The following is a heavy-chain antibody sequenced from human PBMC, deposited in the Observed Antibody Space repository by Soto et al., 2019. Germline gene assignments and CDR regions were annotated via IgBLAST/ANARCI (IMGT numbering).Heavy chain of an antibody. D-gene: IGHD2-15*01. Sequence: SVKVSCKASGDNFSSYDISWVRQAPGQGLEWMGGIIPIFGTANYEKKFQGRVTITADKSTSTAYMELSSLRSEDTAVYYCARDVYPSRYSSGVSCYPLDYYYYGMDVWGQGTTVTVSS. V-gene: IGHV1-69*06. CDR2: IIPIFGTA. CDR1: GDNFSSYD. CDR3: ARDVYPSRYSSGVSCYPLDYYYYGMDV. J-gene: IGHJ6*02.